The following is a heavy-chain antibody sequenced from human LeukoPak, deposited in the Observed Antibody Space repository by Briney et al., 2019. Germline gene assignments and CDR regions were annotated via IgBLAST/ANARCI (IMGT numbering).Heavy chain of an antibody. Sequence: PSETLSLTCAVSGGSISSSNWWSWVRQPPGKGLEWIGEIYHSGSTNYNPSLKSRVTISVDKSKNQFSLKLSSVTAADTAVYYCATQSKYRNINFDYWGQGTLVTVSS. V-gene: IGHV4-4*02. CDR2: IYHSGST. J-gene: IGHJ4*02. CDR1: GGSISSSNW. CDR3: ATQSKYRNINFDY. D-gene: IGHD2/OR15-2a*01.